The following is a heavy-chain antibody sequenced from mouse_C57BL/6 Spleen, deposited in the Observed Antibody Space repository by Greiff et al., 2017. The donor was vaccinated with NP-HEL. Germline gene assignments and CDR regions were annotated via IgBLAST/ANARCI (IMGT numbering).Heavy chain of an antibody. D-gene: IGHD3-3*01. Sequence: VQLQQSVAELVRPFSPVKPSCTASFLTTKNTYIHWFNHMPEQGLEWIGRIDPATVPHKYAPKFQGKATITADTSSNTAYLQLSSLTSEDTAIYYCARGGDWNYFDYWGQGTTLTVSS. J-gene: IGHJ2*01. CDR1: FLTTKNTY. V-gene: IGHV14-3*01. CDR3: ARGGDWNYFDY. CDR2: IDPATVPH.